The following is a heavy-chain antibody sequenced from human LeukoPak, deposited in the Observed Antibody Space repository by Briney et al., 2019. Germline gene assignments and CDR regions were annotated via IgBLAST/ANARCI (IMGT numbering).Heavy chain of an antibody. Sequence: SVKVSCKASGYTFTGYYMHWVRQAPGQGLEWMGGIIPIFGTANYAQKFQGRVTITADKSTSTAYMELSSLRSEDTAVYYCARGYSGYHDAFHIWGQGTLVTVSS. V-gene: IGHV1-69*06. CDR1: GYTFTGYY. J-gene: IGHJ4*02. CDR3: ARGYSGYHDAFHI. CDR2: IIPIFGTA. D-gene: IGHD1-26*01.